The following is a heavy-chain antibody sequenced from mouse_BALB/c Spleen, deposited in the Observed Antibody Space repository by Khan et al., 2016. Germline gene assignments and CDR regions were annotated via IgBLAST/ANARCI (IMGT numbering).Heavy chain of an antibody. Sequence: QIQLVQSGAELVRPGVSVKISCKGSGYTFTDYTLHWVKQSHAKSLEWIGVISTYHGDATYNQKFKGQATMTVDKSSSTAYMEIARLTSEDSAIDYCATQCTMNTTTGDMDYWGQGTSVTVSS. V-gene: IGHV1S137*01. CDR1: GYTFTDYT. J-gene: IGHJ4*01. CDR2: ISTYHGDA. D-gene: IGHD2-4*01. CDR3: ATQCTMNTTTGDMDY.